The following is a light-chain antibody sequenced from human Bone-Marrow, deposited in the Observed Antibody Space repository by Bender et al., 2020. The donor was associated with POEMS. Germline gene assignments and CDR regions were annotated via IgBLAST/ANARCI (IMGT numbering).Light chain of an antibody. V-gene: IGLV2-14*01. CDR3: CSYTSTNTVV. Sequence: QSALTQPASVSGSPGQSITISCTGTSNDVGGYDYVSWYQQHPGKVPKLMIYDVSDRPSGVSNRFSGSNSGNTASLTISGLQADDEADYYCCSYTSTNTVVFGGGTKLTVL. CDR2: DVS. CDR1: SNDVGGYDY. J-gene: IGLJ2*01.